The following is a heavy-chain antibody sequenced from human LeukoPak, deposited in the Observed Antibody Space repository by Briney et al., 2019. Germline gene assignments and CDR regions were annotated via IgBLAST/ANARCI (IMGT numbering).Heavy chain of an antibody. CDR3: AKGSSSSRPYYFDY. CDR1: GFTVSSNY. D-gene: IGHD6-6*01. V-gene: IGHV3-53*01. J-gene: IGHJ4*02. Sequence: GGSLRLSCAASGFTVSSNYMSWVRQAPGKGLEWVSVIYSGGSTYYADSVKGRFTISRDNSKNTLYLQMNSLRVEDTALYYCAKGSSSSRPYYFDYWGQGTLVTVSS. CDR2: IYSGGST.